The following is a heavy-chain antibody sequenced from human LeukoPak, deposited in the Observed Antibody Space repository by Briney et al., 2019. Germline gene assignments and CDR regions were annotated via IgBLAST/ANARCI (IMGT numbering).Heavy chain of an antibody. CDR3: ARGYDYVWGSYRSVFGY. CDR2: ISSSGSTI. V-gene: IGHV3-48*03. J-gene: IGHJ4*02. Sequence: GGSLRLSCAASGFTVSRYEMNWVRQAPGKGLEWVSYISSSGSTIYYADSVKGRFTISRDNAMNSLYLQMNSLRAEDTAVYYCARGYDYVWGSYRSVFGYWGQGTLVTVSS. D-gene: IGHD3-16*02. CDR1: GFTVSRYE.